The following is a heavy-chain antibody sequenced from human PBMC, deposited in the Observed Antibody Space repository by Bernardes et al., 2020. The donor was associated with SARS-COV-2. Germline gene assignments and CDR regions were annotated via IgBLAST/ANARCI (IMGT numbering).Heavy chain of an antibody. J-gene: IGHJ4*02. Sequence: GGSLRLSCAASGFTFSSSTMNWVRQAPGQGLEWVSSISGSSSYIYYADSVKGRFTISRDNAKNSLYLQMNSLSAEDTAVYYCARDLSTGYSYIRKEYYFDYWGQGTLVTVSA. CDR2: ISGSSSYI. D-gene: IGHD3-22*01. CDR1: GFTFSSST. V-gene: IGHV3-21*01. CDR3: ARDLSTGYSYIRKEYYFDY.